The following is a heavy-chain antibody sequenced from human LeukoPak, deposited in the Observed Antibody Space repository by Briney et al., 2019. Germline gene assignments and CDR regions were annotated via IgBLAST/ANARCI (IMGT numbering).Heavy chain of an antibody. CDR3: ARASSGFEPVFDY. CDR2: INPNSGGT. Sequence: ASVKVSYKASGYTFNDYHMHWVRQAPGQGLERMGWINPNSGGTNYAQKFQGRVTMTRDTSISTAYMELSGLKSDDTAVYYCARASSGFEPVFDYWGQGALVTFSS. CDR1: GYTFNDYH. V-gene: IGHV1-2*02. J-gene: IGHJ4*02. D-gene: IGHD5-12*01.